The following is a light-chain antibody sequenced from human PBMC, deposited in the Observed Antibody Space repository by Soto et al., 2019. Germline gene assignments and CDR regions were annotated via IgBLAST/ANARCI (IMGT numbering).Light chain of an antibody. CDR2: DAS. V-gene: IGKV3-11*01. CDR3: QQRSNWPRT. Sequence: EIVLTQSPATLSLSPGERGTLSCRASQSVSSFLAWYQQKPGQAPRLLIYDASNRATGVPARFSGSGSATDFTLTISSLEPEDFAVYYCQQRSNWPRTFGQGTKLEIK. CDR1: QSVSSF. J-gene: IGKJ2*01.